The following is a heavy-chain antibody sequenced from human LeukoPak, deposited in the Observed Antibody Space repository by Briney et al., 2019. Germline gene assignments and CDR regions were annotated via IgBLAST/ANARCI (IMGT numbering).Heavy chain of an antibody. CDR1: GGSFSGYY. CDR2: INHSGST. CDR3: ARGGRYSYGYKGLPLDY. Sequence: KPSETLSLTCAVYGGSFSGYYWSWIRQPPGKGLEWIGEINHSGSTNYNPSLKSRVTISVDTSKNQFSLKLSSVTAADTAVYYCARGGRYSYGYKGLPLDYWGQGTLVTVSS. J-gene: IGHJ4*02. D-gene: IGHD5-18*01. V-gene: IGHV4-34*01.